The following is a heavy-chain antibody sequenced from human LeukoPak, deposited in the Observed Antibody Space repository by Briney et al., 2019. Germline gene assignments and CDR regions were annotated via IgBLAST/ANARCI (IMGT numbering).Heavy chain of an antibody. CDR3: AKEVTMIVVV. J-gene: IGHJ4*02. Sequence: PGGSLRLSCVASGFTFSSKAMNWVRQAPGKGLEWVSAISNYGGTTLYADSVRGRFIISRDNSKNTLYLQMSSLRVEDTAVYYCAKEVTMIVVVWGQGTLVTVSS. D-gene: IGHD3-22*01. CDR1: GFTFSSKA. CDR2: ISNYGGTT. V-gene: IGHV3-23*01.